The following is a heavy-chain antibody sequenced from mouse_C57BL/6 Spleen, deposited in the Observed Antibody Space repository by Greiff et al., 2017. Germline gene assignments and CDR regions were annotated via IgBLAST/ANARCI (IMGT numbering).Heavy chain of an antibody. CDR1: GYAFSSSW. D-gene: IGHD1-1*01. Sequence: VKLLESGPELVKPGASVKISCKASGYAFSSSWMNWVKQRPGKGLEWIGRIYPGDGDTNYNGKFKGKATLTADKSSSTAYMQLSSLTSEDSAVYFCARMDYYGSSHYYAMDYWGQGTSVTVSS. V-gene: IGHV1-82*01. CDR3: ARMDYYGSSHYYAMDY. J-gene: IGHJ4*01. CDR2: IYPGDGDT.